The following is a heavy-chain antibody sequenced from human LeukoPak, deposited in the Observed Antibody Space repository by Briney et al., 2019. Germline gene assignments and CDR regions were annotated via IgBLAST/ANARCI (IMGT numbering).Heavy chain of an antibody. CDR3: ARDADYGDLNWFDP. V-gene: IGHV4-59*01. J-gene: IGHJ5*02. Sequence: SETLSLTCTVSGGSISSYYWSWIRQPPGKGLGWIGYIYYSGSTNYNPSLKSRVTISVDTSKNQFSLKLSSVTAADTAVYYCARDADYGDLNWFDPWGQGTLVTVSS. CDR2: IYYSGST. D-gene: IGHD4-17*01. CDR1: GGSISSYY.